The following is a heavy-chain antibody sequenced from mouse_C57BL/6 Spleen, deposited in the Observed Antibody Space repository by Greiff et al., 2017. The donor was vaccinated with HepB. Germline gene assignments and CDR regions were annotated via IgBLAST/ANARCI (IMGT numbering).Heavy chain of an antibody. CDR3: TRGDYDRVYAMDY. J-gene: IGHJ4*01. D-gene: IGHD2-4*01. CDR1: GFTFSSYA. V-gene: IGHV5-9-1*02. Sequence: EVKVVESGEGLVKPGGSLKLSCAASGFTFSSYAMSWVRQTPEKRLEWVAYISSGGDYIYYADTVKGRFTISRDNARNTLYLQMSSLKSEDTAMYYCTRGDYDRVYAMDYWGQGTSVTVSS. CDR2: ISSGGDYI.